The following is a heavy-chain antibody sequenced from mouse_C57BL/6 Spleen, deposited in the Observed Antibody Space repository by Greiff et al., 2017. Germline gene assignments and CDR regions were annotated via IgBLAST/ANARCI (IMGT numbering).Heavy chain of an antibody. CDR1: GYTFPSYG. V-gene: IGHV1-81*01. Sequence: QVQLQQSGAELARPGASVKLSCKASGYTFPSYGISWVKQRTGQGLEWIGEIYPRSGNTYYNEKFKGKATLTADKSSSTAYMELRSLTSEDSAVYFCAHYYGSSYGGAMDYWGQGTSVTVSS. J-gene: IGHJ4*01. CDR3: AHYYGSSYGGAMDY. D-gene: IGHD1-1*01. CDR2: IYPRSGNT.